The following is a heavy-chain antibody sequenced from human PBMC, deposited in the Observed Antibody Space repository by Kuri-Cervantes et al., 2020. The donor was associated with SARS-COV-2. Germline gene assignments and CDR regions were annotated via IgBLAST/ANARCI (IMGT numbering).Heavy chain of an antibody. CDR2: ISSSSSYI. J-gene: IGHJ4*02. D-gene: IGHD2-2*02. Sequence: GESLKISCAASGFTFSSYSMSWVRQAPGKGLEWVSYISSSSSYIYYADSVKGRFTISRDNAKNSLYLQMNSLRAEDTAVYYCARAPYCSSTSCYRRMAYYFDYWGQGTLVTVSS. V-gene: IGHV3-21*05. CDR1: GFTFSSYS. CDR3: ARAPYCSSTSCYRRMAYYFDY.